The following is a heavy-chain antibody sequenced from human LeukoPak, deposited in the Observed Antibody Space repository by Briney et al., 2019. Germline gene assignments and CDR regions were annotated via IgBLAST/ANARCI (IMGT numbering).Heavy chain of an antibody. CDR1: GFTFDDYA. V-gene: IGHV3-9*01. D-gene: IGHD3-22*01. CDR3: ARGGPRITMIVVVN. Sequence: GGSLRLSCAASGFTFDDYAMHWVRQAPGKGLEWVSGISWNSGRIGYADSVKGRFTISRDNAKNSLYLQMNSLRAEDTAVYYCARGGPRITMIVVVNWGQGTLVTVSS. CDR2: ISWNSGRI. J-gene: IGHJ4*02.